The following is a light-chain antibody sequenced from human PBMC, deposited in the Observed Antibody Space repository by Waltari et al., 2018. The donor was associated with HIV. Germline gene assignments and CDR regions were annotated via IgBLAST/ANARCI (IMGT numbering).Light chain of an antibody. Sequence: SSELTQDPAVSVALGQTVRITCQGGSLRSYYASWYQQKPGQAPILVIYGKNNRPSGIPDRFSGSSSGNTASLTITGTQAEDEADYYCNSRDSSGNPANYVFGTGTEVTVL. J-gene: IGLJ1*01. CDR3: NSRDSSGNPANYV. V-gene: IGLV3-19*01. CDR2: GKN. CDR1: SLRSYY.